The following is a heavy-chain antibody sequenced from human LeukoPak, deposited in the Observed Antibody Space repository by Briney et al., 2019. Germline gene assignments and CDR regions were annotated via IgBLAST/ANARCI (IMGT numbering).Heavy chain of an antibody. CDR1: GFTFSSYS. V-gene: IGHV3-21*01. J-gene: IGHJ4*02. D-gene: IGHD4-17*01. Sequence: PGGSLRLSCAASGFTFSSYSMNWVRQAPGKGLEWVSSISSSSSYIYYADSVKGRFTISRDNAKTSLYLQMNSLRAEDTAVYYCARARDYGDYVDYWGQGTLVTVSS. CDR2: ISSSSSYI. CDR3: ARARDYGDYVDY.